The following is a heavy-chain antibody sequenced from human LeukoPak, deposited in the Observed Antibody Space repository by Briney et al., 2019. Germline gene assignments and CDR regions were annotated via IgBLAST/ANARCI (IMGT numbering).Heavy chain of an antibody. CDR1: GGSISSSSYY. J-gene: IGHJ4*02. CDR3: ASFYSSSWYTG. CDR2: IYYSGST. Sequence: SETLSLTCTASGGSISSSSYYWGWIRQPPGKGLEWIGSIYYSGSTYYNPSLKSRVTISVDTSKNQFSLKLSSVTAADTAVYYCASFYSSSWYTGWGQGTLVTVSS. V-gene: IGHV4-39*01. D-gene: IGHD6-13*01.